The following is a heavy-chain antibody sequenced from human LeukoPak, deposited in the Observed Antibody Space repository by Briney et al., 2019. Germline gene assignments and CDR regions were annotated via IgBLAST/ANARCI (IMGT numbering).Heavy chain of an antibody. CDR1: AFIFSGHW. V-gene: IGHV3-7*03. J-gene: IGHJ4*02. CDR2: IKEDGSER. D-gene: IGHD6-19*01. CDR3: AKDGEQWLSSAHFDY. Sequence: GGSLRLSCEGSAFIFSGHWMNWVRQTPGKGLEWVASIKEDGSERQYVDSVKGRFSISRDNTKGSLFLQLNSLRAEDTAVYYCAKDGEQWLSSAHFDYWGQGTLVTVSS.